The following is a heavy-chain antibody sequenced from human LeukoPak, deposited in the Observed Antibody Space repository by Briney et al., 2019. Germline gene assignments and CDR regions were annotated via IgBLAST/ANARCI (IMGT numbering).Heavy chain of an antibody. J-gene: IGHJ4*02. CDR2: IRYDESDK. V-gene: IGHV3-30*02. CDR1: GFTFSSYE. CDR3: AKNRYGDYASDY. D-gene: IGHD4-17*01. Sequence: GGSLRLSCAASGFTFSSYELNWVRQAPGKGLDWVAHIRYDESDKYYADSVKGRFTISRDNSKNTLSLQMNSLRAEDTAVYYCAKNRYGDYASDYWGQGTLVTVSS.